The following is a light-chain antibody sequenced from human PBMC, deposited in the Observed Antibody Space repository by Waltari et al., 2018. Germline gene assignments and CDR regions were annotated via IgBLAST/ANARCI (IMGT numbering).Light chain of an antibody. CDR3: QHYSTYSWT. CDR1: PSVSRS. CDR2: TTS. V-gene: IGKV1-5*03. J-gene: IGKJ1*01. Sequence: IQMTPPSVTPSAPSGYRVTRTCLASPSVSRSFTWYQHKPVKAPKLLIYTTSTLQSGVPSRFSGSGSGTEVSLTISSLKPDGFATYDCQHYSTYSWTFGQGTKLEIK.